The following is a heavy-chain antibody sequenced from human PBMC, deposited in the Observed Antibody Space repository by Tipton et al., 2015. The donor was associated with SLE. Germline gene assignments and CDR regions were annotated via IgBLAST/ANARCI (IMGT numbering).Heavy chain of an antibody. CDR1: SDSISSYS. Sequence: TLSLTCSVSSDSISSYSWNWIRQPPGKGLEWIGYMYHSGSTKYNPSLKSRVTISLDTSKNQVSLKLTSVTAADTAGYYCARGWYSRNWEWWFDPWGQGTLVTVSS. CDR3: ARGWYSRNWEWWFDP. V-gene: IGHV4-59*13. CDR2: MYHSGST. D-gene: IGHD6-13*01. J-gene: IGHJ5*02.